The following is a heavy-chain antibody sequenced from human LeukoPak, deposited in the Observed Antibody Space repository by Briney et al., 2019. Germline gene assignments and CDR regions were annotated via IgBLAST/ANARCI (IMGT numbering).Heavy chain of an antibody. CDR1: GYTFTSYD. CDR3: ARDYYGGTYIDY. D-gene: IGHD4-23*01. J-gene: IGHJ4*02. Sequence: ASVKVSCKASGYTFTSYDINWVRQATGQGLEWMGWMNPNSGNTGYAQKFQGRVTITRNTSISTAYMELSSLRSDDTAVYYCARDYYGGTYIDYWGQGTLVTVSS. CDR2: MNPNSGNT. V-gene: IGHV1-8*03.